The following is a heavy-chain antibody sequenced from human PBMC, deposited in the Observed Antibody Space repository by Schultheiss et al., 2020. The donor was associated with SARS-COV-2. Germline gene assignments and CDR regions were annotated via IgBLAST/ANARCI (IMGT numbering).Heavy chain of an antibody. V-gene: IGHV3-30*01. D-gene: IGHD2-8*02. CDR3: ARDSRTGGVGIDY. Sequence: GESLKISCKGSGFTFSSYAMHWVRQAPGKGLEWVAVISYDGSNKYYADSVKGRFTISRDNSKDTLYLQMNSLRGEDTAVYYCARDSRTGGVGIDYWGQGTLVTVSS. J-gene: IGHJ4*02. CDR1: GFTFSSYA. CDR2: ISYDGSNK.